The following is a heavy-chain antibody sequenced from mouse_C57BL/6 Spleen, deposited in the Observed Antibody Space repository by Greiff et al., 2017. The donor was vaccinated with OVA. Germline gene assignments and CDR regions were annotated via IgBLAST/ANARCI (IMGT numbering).Heavy chain of an antibody. Sequence: QVTLKVCGPGILQSSQTLSLTCSFSGFSLSTSCMGVSWIRHPSGKGLEWLAHIYWDDDKRYNPSLKSRLTISKDTSSNQVFLKITSVDTADTATYYCARRAWDGYPVECAMDYWGQGTSVTVSS. D-gene: IGHD2-3*01. V-gene: IGHV8-12*01. CDR1: GFSLSTSCMG. CDR2: IYWDDDK. J-gene: IGHJ4*01. CDR3: ARRAWDGYPVECAMDY.